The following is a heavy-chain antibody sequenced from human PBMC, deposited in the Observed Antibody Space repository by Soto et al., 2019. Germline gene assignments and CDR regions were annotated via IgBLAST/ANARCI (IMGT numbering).Heavy chain of an antibody. V-gene: IGHV5-10-1*01. CDR3: AISYSSGWSSYYYYGMDV. Sequence: PGESLKISCKGSGYSFTSYWISWVRQMPGKGLEWMGRIDPSDSYTNYSPSFQGHVTISADKSISTAYLQWSSLKASDTAMYYCAISYSSGWSSYYYYGMDVWGQGTTVTVSS. CDR2: IDPSDSYT. D-gene: IGHD6-19*01. CDR1: GYSFTSYW. J-gene: IGHJ6*02.